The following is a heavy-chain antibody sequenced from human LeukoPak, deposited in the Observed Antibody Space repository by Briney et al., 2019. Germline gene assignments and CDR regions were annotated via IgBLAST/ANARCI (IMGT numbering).Heavy chain of an antibody. CDR2: ISSSDTTI. J-gene: IGHJ4*02. Sequence: PGGSLRLSCAASGFTFSSYEMNWVRQAPGEGLQWVSDISSSDTTIYYADSVKGRFTISRDNAKNSLYLQMNSPRAEDTAVYYCARKYCSTTSCLFDNWGQGTLVTVSS. D-gene: IGHD2-2*01. V-gene: IGHV3-48*03. CDR3: ARKYCSTTSCLFDN. CDR1: GFTFSSYE.